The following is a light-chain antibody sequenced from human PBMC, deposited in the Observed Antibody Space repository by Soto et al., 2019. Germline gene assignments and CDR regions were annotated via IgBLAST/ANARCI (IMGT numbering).Light chain of an antibody. Sequence: ETGLTQSPGTLSLSPGEGATLSCRASQSVSSNSLAWYQQKPGQAPRLLIYGASTRATGIPDRFSGSGSGTDFTLTISRLEPEDFAVYYCHQYGSSRRTFGQGTKVDIK. CDR1: QSVSSNS. J-gene: IGKJ1*01. CDR2: GAS. CDR3: HQYGSSRRT. V-gene: IGKV3-20*01.